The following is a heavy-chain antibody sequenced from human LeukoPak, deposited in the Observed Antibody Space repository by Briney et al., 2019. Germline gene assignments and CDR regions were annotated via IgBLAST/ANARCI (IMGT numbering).Heavy chain of an antibody. V-gene: IGHV1-46*01. CDR3: ARDRLVPWRQSHENNNWFDP. J-gene: IGHJ5*02. CDR1: GYTFTSYY. Sequence: ASVKVSCKASGYTFTSYYMHWVRQAPGQGLEWMGIVNPSGGSTSYAQKFQGRVTMTRDMSTSTVYMELSSLRSEDTAVYYCARDRLVPWRQSHENNNWFDPWGQGTLVTVSS. CDR2: VNPSGGST. D-gene: IGHD6-6*01.